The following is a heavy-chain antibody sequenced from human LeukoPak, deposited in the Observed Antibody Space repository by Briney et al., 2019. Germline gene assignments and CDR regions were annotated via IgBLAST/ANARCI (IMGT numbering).Heavy chain of an antibody. D-gene: IGHD3-22*01. CDR1: GFTFSSHW. V-gene: IGHV3-74*01. CDR2: INSDGSST. Sequence: GGSLRVSCAASGFTFSSHWMHWVRQAPGKGLVWVSRINSDGSSTTYADSVKVRFTISRDNAKNTLYLQMNILRAEDTAMYYCARDLSGAYYPELFDYWGQGTLVTVSS. J-gene: IGHJ4*02. CDR3: ARDLSGAYYPELFDY.